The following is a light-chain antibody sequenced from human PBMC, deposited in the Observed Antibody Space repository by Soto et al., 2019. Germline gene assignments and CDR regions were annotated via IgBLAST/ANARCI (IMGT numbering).Light chain of an antibody. J-gene: IGLJ1*01. Sequence: ALTQPPSASGSPGQSVAISCTGTSSDVGGYNYVSWYQQHPGKAPKLMIYEVNKRPSGVPDRFSGSKSGNTASLTVSGLQAEDEADYYCSSYAGTSNVFGTGTKITV. CDR1: SSDVGGYNY. V-gene: IGLV2-8*01. CDR3: SSYAGTSNV. CDR2: EVN.